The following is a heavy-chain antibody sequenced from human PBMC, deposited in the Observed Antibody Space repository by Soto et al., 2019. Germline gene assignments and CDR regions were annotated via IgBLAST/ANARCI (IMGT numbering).Heavy chain of an antibody. V-gene: IGHV4-34*01. Sequence: SETLSLTCAVYGGSFGTDYWSWIGQPPGKGLEWIGEINPSGGTNYNPSLKSRVTISVATSKNQFSLKWSSVTAADTAVYYCARVLTARASRDFDYWGQGTLVTVSS. D-gene: IGHD6-6*01. CDR1: GGSFGTDY. CDR2: INPSGGT. J-gene: IGHJ4*02. CDR3: ARVLTARASRDFDY.